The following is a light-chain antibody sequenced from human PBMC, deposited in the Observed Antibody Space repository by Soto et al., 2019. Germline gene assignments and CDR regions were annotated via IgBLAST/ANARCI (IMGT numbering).Light chain of an antibody. Sequence: EIVMTQSPATLSVSPGERATLSCRASQSVSSNLAWYQQKPDQAPRLLIYGASTRATGIPARFSGSGSGTEFTLTISSLQSEDFAVYCCQQYNNWPPWTFGQGTKVEIK. CDR3: QQYNNWPPWT. CDR2: GAS. V-gene: IGKV3-15*01. CDR1: QSVSSN. J-gene: IGKJ1*01.